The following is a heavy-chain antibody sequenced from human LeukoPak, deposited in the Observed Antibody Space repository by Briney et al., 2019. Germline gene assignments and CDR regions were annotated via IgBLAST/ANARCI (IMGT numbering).Heavy chain of an antibody. V-gene: IGHV4-34*01. CDR2: INHSGST. D-gene: IGHD3-10*01. CDR3: ARAKGVTMVRGAPYFQH. CDR1: GGSFSGYY. Sequence: SETLSLTCAVYGGSFSGYYWSWIRQPPGKGLEWIGEINHSGSTNYNPSLKSRVTISVDTSKNQFSLKLSSVTAADTAVYYCARAKGVTMVRGAPYFQHWGQGTLVTVSS. J-gene: IGHJ1*01.